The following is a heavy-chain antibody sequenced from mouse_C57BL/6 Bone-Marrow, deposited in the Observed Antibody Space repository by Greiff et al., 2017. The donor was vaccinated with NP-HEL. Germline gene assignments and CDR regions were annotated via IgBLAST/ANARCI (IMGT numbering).Heavy chain of an antibody. CDR3: ARHPAWGAMDY. J-gene: IGHJ4*01. V-gene: IGHV5-9*01. CDR2: ISGGGGNT. CDR1: GFTFSSYT. D-gene: IGHD4-1*01. Sequence: EVHLVESGGGLVKPGGSLKLSCAASGFTFSSYTMSWVRQTPEKRLEWVATISGGGGNTYYPDSVKGRFTISRDNAKNTLYLQMSSLRSEDTALYYCARHPAWGAMDYWGQGTSVTVSS.